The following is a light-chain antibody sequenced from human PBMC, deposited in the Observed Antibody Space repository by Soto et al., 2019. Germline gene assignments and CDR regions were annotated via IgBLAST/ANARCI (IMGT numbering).Light chain of an antibody. Sequence: EIVMTQSPATLSVSPGETATLSCRASQSVGSAVAWYQHKPGQAPRLLIVGASIRATGVPGRFSGGGSGTEFTLTISSLQSEDFAVYYCQQYKTWPPLPFGGGPRWRSN. J-gene: IGKJ4*01. CDR2: GAS. CDR1: QSVGSA. V-gene: IGKV3-15*01. CDR3: QQYKTWPPLP.